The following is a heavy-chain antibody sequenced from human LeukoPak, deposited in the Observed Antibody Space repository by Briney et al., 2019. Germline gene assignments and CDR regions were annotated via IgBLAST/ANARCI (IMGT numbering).Heavy chain of an antibody. V-gene: IGHV3-9*01. Sequence: GGSLRLSCAASGFTFNDYGMHWVRQAPGKGLEWVSSISWNGGSTGYADSVEGRFTISRDNAKNSLYLQMNSLRPEDTALYYCAKGGSGWSGRLDPWGQGTLVTVSS. J-gene: IGHJ5*02. CDR3: AKGGSGWSGRLDP. CDR1: GFTFNDYG. CDR2: ISWNGGST. D-gene: IGHD6-19*01.